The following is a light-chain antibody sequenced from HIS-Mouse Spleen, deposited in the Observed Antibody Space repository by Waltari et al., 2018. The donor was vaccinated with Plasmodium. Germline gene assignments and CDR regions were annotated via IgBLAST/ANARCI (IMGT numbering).Light chain of an antibody. CDR1: SSDVGSYNL. CDR2: EGS. CDR3: CSYAGSRV. J-gene: IGLJ2*01. Sequence: QSALTQPASVSGSPGQSITISCTGTSSDVGSYNLVSWYQQHPGKAPKLMIYEGSKRPPGGSNRFSGSKSGNTASLTISGLQAEDEADYYCCSYAGSRVFGGGTKLTVL. V-gene: IGLV2-23*01.